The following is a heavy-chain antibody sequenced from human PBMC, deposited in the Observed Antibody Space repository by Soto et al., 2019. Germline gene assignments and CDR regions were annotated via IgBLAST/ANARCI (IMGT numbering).Heavy chain of an antibody. CDR3: ARETPSAAAAYYYYGLDV. CDR1: GGTFSSYF. J-gene: IGHJ6*02. Sequence: ASVKVSCKVSGGTFSSYFINWVRQAPGQGLEWVGGIIPVFGTGSYAEKFQGRVTITADESTSTAYMELSRLGSDDTAVYYCARETPSAAAAYYYYGLDVWGQGTTVTVSS. CDR2: IIPVFGTG. D-gene: IGHD6-13*01. V-gene: IGHV1-69*13.